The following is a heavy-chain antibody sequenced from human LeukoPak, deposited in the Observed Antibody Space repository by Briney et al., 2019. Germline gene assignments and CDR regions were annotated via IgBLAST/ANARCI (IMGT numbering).Heavy chain of an antibody. Sequence: GASVKVSCKASGYTFTGYYMHWVRQAPGQGLEWMGWINPNSGGTNYAQKFQGRVTMTRDTSISTAYMELSRLRSDDTAVYYCARRIAVAPAARYYYMDVWGKGTTVTVSS. V-gene: IGHV1-2*02. CDR2: INPNSGGT. CDR1: GYTFTGYY. J-gene: IGHJ6*03. CDR3: ARRIAVAPAARYYYMDV. D-gene: IGHD2-2*01.